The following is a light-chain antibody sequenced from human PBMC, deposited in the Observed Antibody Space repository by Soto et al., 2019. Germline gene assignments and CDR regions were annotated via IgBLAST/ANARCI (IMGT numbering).Light chain of an antibody. Sequence: EIPMTQSPSSLSACVGDRVTIXCRASQSFGSGFVWYQQKPGKAPKLLIYESSSLERGGPSRFSGSGSETEFTRTISSLQPDDFATYYGQQYNSYPRTFGQGTKVDIK. V-gene: IGKV1-5*01. CDR3: QQYNSYPRT. CDR1: QSFGSG. CDR2: ESS. J-gene: IGKJ1*01.